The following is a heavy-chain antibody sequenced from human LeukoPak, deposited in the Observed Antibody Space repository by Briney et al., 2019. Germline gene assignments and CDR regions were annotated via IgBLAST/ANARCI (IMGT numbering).Heavy chain of an antibody. CDR2: VIPIFGTA. Sequence: GASAKVSCKASGGTFSSYAISWVRQAPGQGLEWMGGVIPIFGTANYAQKFQGRVTITADKSTSTAYMELSSLRSEDTAVYYCAGERRRAFDIWGQGTMVTVSS. V-gene: IGHV1-69*06. CDR3: AGERRRAFDI. J-gene: IGHJ3*02. CDR1: GGTFSSYA. D-gene: IGHD1-1*01.